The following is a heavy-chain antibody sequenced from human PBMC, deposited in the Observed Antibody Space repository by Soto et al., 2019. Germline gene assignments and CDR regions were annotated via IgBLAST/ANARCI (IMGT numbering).Heavy chain of an antibody. CDR1: GGCISTYY. D-gene: IGHD3-3*01. CDR3: ARGGHDLWSGPCVY. J-gene: IGHJ4*02. V-gene: IGHV4-4*07. CDR2: IDTRGST. Sequence: QGHLQESGPGLVRPSETLSLTCSVSGGCISTYYCNWIRQPAGKGLEWIGRIDTRGSTNYNPSLKSRVTMSVDTSKNQFSLKLSSVSAAATAVYYCARGGHDLWSGPCVYGGQGTPVIVSS.